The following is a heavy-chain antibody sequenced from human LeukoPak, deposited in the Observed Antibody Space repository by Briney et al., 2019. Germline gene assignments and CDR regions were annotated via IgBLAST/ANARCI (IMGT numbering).Heavy chain of an antibody. CDR1: GFTFSSYA. CDR2: ICVSDGST. Sequence: GGSLRLSCAASGFTFSSYAMSLVRQAPGKGLEWVSSICVSDGSTYYADSVKGRFLISRDNSKDTLYLQMNRLRAEDTARYYCAKGGTDSCYTGNAYWGQGALVTVSS. D-gene: IGHD2-15*01. CDR3: AKGGTDSCYTGNAY. V-gene: IGHV3-23*01. J-gene: IGHJ4*02.